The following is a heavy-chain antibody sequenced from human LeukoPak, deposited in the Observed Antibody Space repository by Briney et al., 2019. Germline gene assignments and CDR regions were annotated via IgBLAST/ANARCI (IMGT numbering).Heavy chain of an antibody. J-gene: IGHJ6*03. CDR2: INPRGGST. Sequence: ASVKVSCKASGYTFTSYYIHWVRQAPGQGLEWMGIINPRGGSTTYAQKFQGRVTMTRDTSTSTVYMELSSLRSEDTAVYYCARDYYDSSLEDYYYMDVWGKGTTVTVSS. V-gene: IGHV1-46*01. CDR1: GYTFTSYY. CDR3: ARDYYDSSLEDYYYMDV. D-gene: IGHD3-22*01.